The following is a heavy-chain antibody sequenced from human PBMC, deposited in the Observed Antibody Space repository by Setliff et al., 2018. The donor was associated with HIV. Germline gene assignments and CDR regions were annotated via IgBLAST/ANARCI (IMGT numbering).Heavy chain of an antibody. CDR3: AREADYDPYYFDY. CDR2: IYYSGGT. CDR1: GGSISRGDYY. J-gene: IGHJ4*02. V-gene: IGHV4-30-4*08. D-gene: IGHD3-22*01. Sequence: SETLSLTCTVSGGSISRGDYYWSWIRQPPGKGLEWIGYIYYSGGTYYNPSLKSRFTISVDTSKNQFSLKLSSVTAADTAVYYCAREADYDPYYFDYWGQGTLVTVSS.